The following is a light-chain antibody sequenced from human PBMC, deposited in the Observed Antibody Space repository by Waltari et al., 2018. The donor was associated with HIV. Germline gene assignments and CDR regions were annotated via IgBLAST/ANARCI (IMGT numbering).Light chain of an antibody. CDR2: DVS. Sequence: QSALTQPASVSGSPGQSITISCTGRSSDVGGYNYVSWYQQHPGKAPKLMIYDVSKRPSGVSNRFSGSKSGNTASLTISGLQAEDEADYYCCSYAGSSTWVFGGGTKLTVL. CDR1: SSDVGGYNY. CDR3: CSYAGSSTWV. V-gene: IGLV2-23*02. J-gene: IGLJ3*02.